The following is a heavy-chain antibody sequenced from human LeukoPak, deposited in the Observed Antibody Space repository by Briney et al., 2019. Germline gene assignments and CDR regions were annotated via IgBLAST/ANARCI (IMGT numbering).Heavy chain of an antibody. CDR1: GYTFTGYY. D-gene: IGHD2-21*02. V-gene: IGHV1-2*06. Sequence: ASVKVPCKASGYTFTGYYMHWVRQAPGQGLEWMGRINPNSGGTNYAQKFQGRVTMTRDTSISTAYMELSRLRSDDTAVYYCAGTAYCGGDCYSDYWGQGTLVTVSS. CDR3: AGTAYCGGDCYSDY. CDR2: INPNSGGT. J-gene: IGHJ4*02.